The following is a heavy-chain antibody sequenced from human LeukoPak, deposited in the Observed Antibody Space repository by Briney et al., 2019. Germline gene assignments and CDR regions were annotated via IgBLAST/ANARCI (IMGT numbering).Heavy chain of an antibody. V-gene: IGHV5-51*01. D-gene: IGHD6-6*01. J-gene: IGHJ4*02. Sequence: PGESLKISCKGSGYSFTTSWIGWVRQMPGKGLEWMGIIYPDDSDTRYSPSFQSQVTISADKSISTAYLQWSSLKASDTAMYYCARQRPGPFDYWGQGTLVTVSS. CDR2: IYPDDSDT. CDR1: GYSFTTSW. CDR3: ARQRPGPFDY.